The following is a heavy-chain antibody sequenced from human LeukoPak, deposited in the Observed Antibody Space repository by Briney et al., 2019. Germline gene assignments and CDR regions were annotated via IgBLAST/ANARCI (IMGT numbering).Heavy chain of an antibody. Sequence: PGGSLRLSCAASGFTFSSYAMSWVRQAPGKGLEGVSAISGSGGSTYYADSVKGRFTISRDNSKNTLYLQMNSLRAEDTAVYYCAKHYDFWSGYADYWGPGTLVTVSS. CDR1: GFTFSSYA. J-gene: IGHJ4*02. D-gene: IGHD3-3*01. CDR3: AKHYDFWSGYADY. CDR2: ISGSGGST. V-gene: IGHV3-23*01.